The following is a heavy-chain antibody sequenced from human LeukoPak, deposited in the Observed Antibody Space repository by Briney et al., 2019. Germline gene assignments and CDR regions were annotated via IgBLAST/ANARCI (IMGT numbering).Heavy chain of an antibody. CDR1: GFTFSSYA. CDR2: ISGSGGST. D-gene: IGHD3-10*01. V-gene: IGHV3-23*01. J-gene: IGHJ4*02. CDR3: AHLPSSGTGIVDY. Sequence: GGSLRLSCAASGFTFSSYAMSWVRQAPGKGLEWVSAISGSGGSTYYADSVKGRFTISRDNAKNSLYLQMNSLRAEDTAVYYCAHLPSSGTGIVDYWGQGTLVTVSS.